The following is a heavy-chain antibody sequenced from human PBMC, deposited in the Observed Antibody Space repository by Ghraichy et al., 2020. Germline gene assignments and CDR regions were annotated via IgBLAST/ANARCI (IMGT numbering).Heavy chain of an antibody. CDR1: GYSFTSYW. V-gene: IGHV5-51*01. CDR3: ARVGYCSGGSCAHLDY. J-gene: IGHJ4*02. CDR2: IYPGDSDT. D-gene: IGHD2-15*01. Sequence: GESLNISCKGSGYSFTSYWIGWVRQMPGKGLEWMGIIYPGDSDTRYSPSFQGQVTISADKSISTAYLQWSSLKVSDTAMYYCARVGYCSGGSCAHLDYWGQGTLVTVSS.